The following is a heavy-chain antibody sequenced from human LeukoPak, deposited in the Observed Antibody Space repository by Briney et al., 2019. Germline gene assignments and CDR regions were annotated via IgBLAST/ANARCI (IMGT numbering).Heavy chain of an antibody. CDR1: GFTFSDYY. CDR3: ARDESEDYNWFDP. CDR2: ISSSGSTI. D-gene: IGHD2-15*01. V-gene: IGHV3-11*04. J-gene: IGHJ5*02. Sequence: GGSLRLXCAASGFTFSDYYMSWIRQAPGKGLEWVSYISSSGSTIYYADSVKGRFTISRDNAKNSLYLQMNSLRAEDTAVYYCARDESEDYNWFDPWGQGTLVTVSS.